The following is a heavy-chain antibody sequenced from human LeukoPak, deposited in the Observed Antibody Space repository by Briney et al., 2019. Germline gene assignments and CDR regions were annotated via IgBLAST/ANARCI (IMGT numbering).Heavy chain of an antibody. CDR1: GFTFSSYG. D-gene: IGHD3-22*01. CDR3: AKDAMVYYYDSSGPLEY. V-gene: IGHV3-23*01. CDR2: ISGSGGST. Sequence: GGSLRLSCAASGFTFSSYGMSWVRQAPGKGLEWVSAISGSGGSTYYADSVKGRFTISRDNSKNTLYLQMNSLRAEDTAVYYCAKDAMVYYYDSSGPLEYWGQGTLVTVSS. J-gene: IGHJ4*02.